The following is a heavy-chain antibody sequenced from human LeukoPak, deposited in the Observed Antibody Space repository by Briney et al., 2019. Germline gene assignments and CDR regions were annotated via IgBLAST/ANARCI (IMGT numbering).Heavy chain of an antibody. D-gene: IGHD3-10*01. CDR1: GFTFSNAW. Sequence: GGSLRLSCAASGFTFSNAWMNWVRQAPGKGLEWVGRIKSKTDGGTTDYAAPVKGRFTISRDDSKNTLYLQMNSLKTEDTAVYYCTSVTMVRGVIIANDYWGQGTLVTVSS. CDR2: IKSKTDGGTT. CDR3: TSVTMVRGVIIANDY. J-gene: IGHJ4*02. V-gene: IGHV3-15*07.